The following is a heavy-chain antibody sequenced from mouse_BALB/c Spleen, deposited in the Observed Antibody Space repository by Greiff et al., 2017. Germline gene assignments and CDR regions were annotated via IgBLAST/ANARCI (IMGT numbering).Heavy chain of an antibody. CDR1: VFAFSSYD. Sequence: EVQLVESGGGLVKPGGSLKLSCAASVFAFSSYDMSWVRQTPEKRLEWVAYISSGGGSTYYPDTVKGRFTISRDNARNILYLQMSSLRSEDTAMYYCARNYDGGYYAMDYWGQGTSVTVSS. V-gene: IGHV5-12-1*01. D-gene: IGHD2-4*01. CDR3: ARNYDGGYYAMDY. J-gene: IGHJ4*01. CDR2: ISSGGGST.